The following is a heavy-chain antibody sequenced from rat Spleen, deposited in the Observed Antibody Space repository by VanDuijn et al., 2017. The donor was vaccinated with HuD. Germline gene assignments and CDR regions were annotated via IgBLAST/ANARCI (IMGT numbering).Heavy chain of an antibody. CDR1: GFTFSNYD. V-gene: IGHV5S13*01. CDR3: ASSIHGPFDY. Sequence: EVQLVESGGGLVQPGRSLKLSCAASGFTFSNYDMAWVRQAPTKGLEWIASISTGGGNTYYRDSVKGRFTISRDNAKNTQYLQMDSLRSEDTATYYCASSIHGPFDYWGQGVMVTVSS. D-gene: IGHD1-2*01. CDR2: ISTGGGNT. J-gene: IGHJ2*01.